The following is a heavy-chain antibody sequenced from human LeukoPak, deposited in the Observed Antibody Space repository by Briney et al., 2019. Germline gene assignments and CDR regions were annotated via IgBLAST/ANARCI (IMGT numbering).Heavy chain of an antibody. CDR3: ARGGTTVVGRSMDV. V-gene: IGHV4-59*01. D-gene: IGHD4-23*01. CDR2: IYYSGST. CDR1: GFTFSGYA. J-gene: IGHJ6*02. Sequence: GSLRLSCAASGFTFSGYAMSWVRQAPGKGLEWIGYIYYSGSTNYNPSLKSRVTISVDTSKNQFSLKLSSVTAADTAVYYCARGGTTVVGRSMDVWGQGTTVTVSS.